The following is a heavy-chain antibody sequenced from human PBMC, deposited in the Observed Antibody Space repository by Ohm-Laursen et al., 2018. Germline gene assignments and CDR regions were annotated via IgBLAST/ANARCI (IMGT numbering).Heavy chain of an antibody. CDR2: ADSGGSAT. J-gene: IGHJ2*01. Sequence: SLRLSCAASGFTFSTYPMHWVRQGPGKGVVWVSRADSGGSATSYADSVKGRFTISRDNAKNSLYLQMNSLRAEDTAVYYCARPRPDYAAWYFDLWGRGTLVTVSS. CDR1: GFTFSTYP. D-gene: IGHD4-17*01. V-gene: IGHV3-74*01. CDR3: ARPRPDYAAWYFDL.